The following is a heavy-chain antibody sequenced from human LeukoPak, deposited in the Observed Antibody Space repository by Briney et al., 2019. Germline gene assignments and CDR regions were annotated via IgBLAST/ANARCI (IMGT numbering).Heavy chain of an antibody. CDR1: GGSISSGGYY. CDR3: ARDHPEEAATRYYYYYGMDV. CDR2: IYYSGST. J-gene: IGHJ6*02. V-gene: IGHV4-31*03. Sequence: SETLSLTCTVSGGSISSGGYYWSWIRQHPGKGLEWIGYIYYSGSTYYNPSLKSRVTISVDTSKNQFSLKLSSVTAADTAVYYCARDHPEEAATRYYYYYGMDVWGQGTTVTVSS. D-gene: IGHD2-15*01.